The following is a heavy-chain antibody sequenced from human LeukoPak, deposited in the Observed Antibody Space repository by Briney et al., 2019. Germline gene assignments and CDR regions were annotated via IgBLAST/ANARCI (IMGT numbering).Heavy chain of an antibody. CDR3: ARDSRITMVRGLTYYYYYYGMDV. CDR2: ISSSGSTI. J-gene: IGHJ6*02. V-gene: IGHV3-11*01. D-gene: IGHD3-10*01. CDR1: GFTFSDYY. Sequence: PGGSLRLSCAASGFTFSDYYMSWIRQAPGKGLEWVSYISSSGSTIYYADSVKGRFTISRDNAMNSLYLQMNSLRAEDTAVYYCARDSRITMVRGLTYYYYYYGMDVWGQGTTVTVSS.